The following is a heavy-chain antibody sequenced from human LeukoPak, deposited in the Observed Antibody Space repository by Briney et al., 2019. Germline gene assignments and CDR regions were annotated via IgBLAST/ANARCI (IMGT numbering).Heavy chain of an antibody. CDR2: IKSDGST. CDR1: GFTFSPYW. J-gene: IGHJ6*02. V-gene: IGHV3-74*03. CDR3: ARDKTYVMDV. Sequence: GGSLRLSCAASGFTFSPYWMHWVRQAPGKGLVWVSLIKSDGSTTYADSVEGRFTISRDNAKNTLYLQMNSLTAEDTGVYYCARDKTYVMDVWGQGTTVTVSS.